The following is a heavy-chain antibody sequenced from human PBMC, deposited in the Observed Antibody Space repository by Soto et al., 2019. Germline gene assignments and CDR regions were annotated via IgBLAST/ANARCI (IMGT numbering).Heavy chain of an antibody. CDR1: GFTFSSYS. D-gene: IGHD1-20*01. CDR2: ISSSSSYI. V-gene: IGHV3-21*01. J-gene: IGHJ4*02. Sequence: EVQLVESGGGLVKPGGSLRLSCAASGFTFSSYSMNWVRQAPGKGLEWVSSISSSSSYIYYADSVKGRFTISRDNAKNTQYQQMNSLRAEDTAVYYCAGLSFITGTTDWGQGTLVTVSS. CDR3: AGLSFITGTTD.